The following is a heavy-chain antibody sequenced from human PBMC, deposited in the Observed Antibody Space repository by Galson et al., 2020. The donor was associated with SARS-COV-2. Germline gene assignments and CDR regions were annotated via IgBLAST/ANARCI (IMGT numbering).Heavy chain of an antibody. V-gene: IGHV3-15*01. D-gene: IGHD4-17*01. CDR3: TWTTVTLQWDF. Sequence: GESLKISCAASGFTFSNAWMSWVRQAPGKGLEWVGRVKSKTDVETTDYAAPVKGRFIISRDDSKNTLYLQMDSLKTEDTAVYYCTWTTVTLQWDFWGQGTQVTVSS. CDR2: VKSKTDVETT. J-gene: IGHJ4*02. CDR1: GFTFSNAW.